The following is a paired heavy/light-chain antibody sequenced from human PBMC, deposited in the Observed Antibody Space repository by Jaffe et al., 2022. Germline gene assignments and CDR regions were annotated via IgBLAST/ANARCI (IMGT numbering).Light chain of an antibody. CDR2: VNSDGGN. CDR1: SGHSNYA. J-gene: IGLJ2*01. CDR3: QTWGTDIEV. V-gene: IGLV4-69*01. Sequence: QLVLTQSPSASASLGASVKLTCTLSSGHSNYAIAWHQQLPEKGPRYLMTVNSDGGNIKGDGIPDRFSGSSSGAERYLTISSLQSGDEAEYYCQTWGTDIEVFGGGTKLTVL.
Heavy chain of an antibody. J-gene: IGHJ3*02. D-gene: IGHD3-3*01. V-gene: IGHV3-9*01. CDR1: GFSFDDYA. Sequence: EVQLVESGGGLVQPGRSLRLSCAASGFSFDDYAMHWVRKAPGKGLEWVSGIGWKSGRKGYVDSVKGRFTISRDNAKNSMYLQMNYLRAEDTALYYCAKDKAPVGGFGAFDIWGQGTMVTVSS. CDR2: IGWKSGRK. CDR3: AKDKAPVGGFGAFDI.